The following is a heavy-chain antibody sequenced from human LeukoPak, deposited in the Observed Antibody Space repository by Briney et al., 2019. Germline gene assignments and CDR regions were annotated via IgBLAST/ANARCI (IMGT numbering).Heavy chain of an antibody. CDR3: ARLPDDGGSTTPHAFDI. CDR1: GGSISSGGYY. D-gene: IGHD2-15*01. CDR2: IYHSGST. J-gene: IGHJ3*02. V-gene: IGHV4-30-2*01. Sequence: PSQTLSLTCTVSGGSISSGGYYWSWIRQPPGKGLEWIGYIYHSGSTYYNPSLKSRVTISVDRSKNQFSLKLSSVTAADTAVYYCARLPDDGGSTTPHAFDIWGQGTMVTVSS.